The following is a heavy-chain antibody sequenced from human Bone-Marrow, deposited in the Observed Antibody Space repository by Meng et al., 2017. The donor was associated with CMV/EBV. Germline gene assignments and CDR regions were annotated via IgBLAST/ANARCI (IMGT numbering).Heavy chain of an antibody. CDR3: ARGGGVPAAIPRGSYWYFDL. J-gene: IGHJ2*01. Sequence: SETLSLTCTVSGGSISSSSYYWSWIRQPPGKGLEWIGEINHSGSTNYNPSLKSRVTISVDTSKNQFSLKLSSVTAADTAVYYCARGGGVPAAIPRGSYWYFDLWGRGNLVTVSS. CDR2: INHSGST. CDR1: GGSISSSSYY. D-gene: IGHD2-2*02. V-gene: IGHV4-39*07.